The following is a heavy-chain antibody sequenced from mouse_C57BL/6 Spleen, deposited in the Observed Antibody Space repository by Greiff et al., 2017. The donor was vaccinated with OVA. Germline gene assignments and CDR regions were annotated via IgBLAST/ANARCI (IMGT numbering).Heavy chain of an antibody. J-gene: IGHJ2*01. CDR2: INPNNGGT. Sequence: VQLQQSGPELVKPGASVKMSCKASGYTFTDYNMHWVKQSHGKSLEWIGYINPNNGGTSYNQKFKGKATLTVNKSSSTAYMELRSLTSEDSAVYYCASPSAGREYYFDYGGQGTTLTVSS. CDR3: ASPSAGREYYFDY. V-gene: IGHV1-22*01. D-gene: IGHD4-1*01. CDR1: GYTFTDYN.